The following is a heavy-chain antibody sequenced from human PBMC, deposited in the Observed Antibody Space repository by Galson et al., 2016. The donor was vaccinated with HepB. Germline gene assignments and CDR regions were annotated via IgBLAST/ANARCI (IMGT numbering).Heavy chain of an antibody. Sequence: SETLSLTCAVYGGSFSGYFWSWIRQPPGKGLEWIGEINHSGSTNYNPSLKSRVSMSVDTSKNEVSLRVRSVTAADTAVYYCARGGSRWYLDYWGQGTLATVSS. CDR2: INHSGST. D-gene: IGHD6-13*01. CDR1: GGSFSGYF. CDR3: ARGGSRWYLDY. J-gene: IGHJ4*02. V-gene: IGHV4-34*01.